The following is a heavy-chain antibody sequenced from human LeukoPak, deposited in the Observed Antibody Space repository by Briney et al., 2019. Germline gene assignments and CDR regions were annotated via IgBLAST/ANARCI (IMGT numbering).Heavy chain of an antibody. CDR3: ARSYGSGRYPYYCDYGMVV. CDR2: ISSSSSYI. Sequence: GGPLRLSCAASGFTFSTYSMNWVRQSPGKGLEWVSYISSSSSYIYYAHSVKGRFTISRDNAKNSLYLQMNSLRAEDTAVLYCARSYGSGRYPYYCDYGMVVWGQGTTVTVSS. CDR1: GFTFSTYS. D-gene: IGHD3-10*01. J-gene: IGHJ6*02. V-gene: IGHV3-21*01.